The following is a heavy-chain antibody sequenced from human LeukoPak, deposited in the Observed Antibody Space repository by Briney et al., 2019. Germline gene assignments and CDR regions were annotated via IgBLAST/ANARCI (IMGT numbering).Heavy chain of an antibody. J-gene: IGHJ6*03. CDR2: MNPNSGNT. D-gene: IGHD3-9*01. CDR1: GYTFTSYD. CDR3: ARTLSLGWSYYMDV. V-gene: IGHV1-8*01. Sequence: ASVKVSCKASGYTFTSYDINWVRQATGQGLEWMGWMNPNSGNTGYAQKFQGRVTMTRNTSISTAYMELSSLRSEDTAVYYCARTLSLGWSYYMDVWGKGTTVTISS.